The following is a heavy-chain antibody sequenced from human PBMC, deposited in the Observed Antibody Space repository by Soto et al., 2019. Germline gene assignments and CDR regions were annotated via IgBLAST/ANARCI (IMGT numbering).Heavy chain of an antibody. J-gene: IGHJ4*02. V-gene: IGHV3-7*03. CDR3: ARDSVAGFDY. CDR2: IKQDGGEK. Sequence: GGSLRLSCVGSGFRFSDYPLNWVRQAPGQGLEWVANIKQDGGEKYYVASVKGRFTISRDNAKNSLYLQMNSLRAEDTAVYYCARDSVAGFDYWGQGTLVTVSS. CDR1: GFRFSDYP. D-gene: IGHD6-19*01.